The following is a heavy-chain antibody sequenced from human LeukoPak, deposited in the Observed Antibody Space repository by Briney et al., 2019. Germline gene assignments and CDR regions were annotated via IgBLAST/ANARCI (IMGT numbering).Heavy chain of an antibody. CDR2: ISGSGGST. J-gene: IGHJ4*02. V-gene: IGHV3-23*01. Sequence: GGSLRLSCAASGFTFSSYAMSWVRQAPGKGLEWVSAISGSGGSTYYADSVKGRFTISRDNSKNTLYLQMNSLRAEDTAVYYCAKDHPRGDIVVVPAAISGYWGQGTLVTVSS. CDR1: GFTFSSYA. D-gene: IGHD2-2*02. CDR3: AKDHPRGDIVVVPAAISGY.